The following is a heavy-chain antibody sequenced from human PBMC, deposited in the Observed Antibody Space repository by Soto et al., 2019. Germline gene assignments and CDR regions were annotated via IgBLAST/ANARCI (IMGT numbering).Heavy chain of an antibody. Sequence: QVQLVESGGGVVQPGRSLRLSCAASGFTFSSYGMHWVRQAPGKGLEWVAVISYDGSYKYYADSMKGRVTISRDNSKNTLHVQMNSLRAEDTAVYYCAKEGSVVATTPDFDYWGQGTLVTVSS. CDR1: GFTFSSYG. J-gene: IGHJ4*02. CDR3: AKEGSVVATTPDFDY. CDR2: ISYDGSYK. D-gene: IGHD5-12*01. V-gene: IGHV3-30*18.